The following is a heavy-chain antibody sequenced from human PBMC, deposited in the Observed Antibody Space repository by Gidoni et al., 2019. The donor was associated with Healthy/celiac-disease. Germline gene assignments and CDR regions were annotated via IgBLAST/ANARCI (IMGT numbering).Heavy chain of an antibody. J-gene: IGHJ4*02. D-gene: IGHD3-10*01. CDR2: IYPGVSDT. V-gene: IGHV5-51*01. CDR3: ARGASMVRGPLVY. Sequence: EVQLVQSGTEVKTRRESLKISCKGTGYRFTSNWIRWVRQMPGKCLEWMGIIYPGVSDTGYSPSFQGQVTFSADKSLITAYLQWSSLKASYTAMYYFARGASMVRGPLVYWGQGTLVTVSS. CDR1: GYRFTSNW.